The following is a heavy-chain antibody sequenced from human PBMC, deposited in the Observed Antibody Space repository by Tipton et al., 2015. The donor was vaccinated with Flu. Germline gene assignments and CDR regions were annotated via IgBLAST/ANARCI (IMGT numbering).Heavy chain of an antibody. CDR1: GGSISSGNYH. D-gene: IGHD2-15*01. CDR3: ARRASALVAGYYYGIDV. CDR2: VHTAGST. J-gene: IGHJ6*02. V-gene: IGHV4-61*09. Sequence: TLSLTYTVSGGSISSGNYHWNWIRQPAGTGLQWIGHVHTAGSTNYNPSLKSRVTISVDTSKNQLSLKLTSVTAADTAVYYCARRASALVAGYYYGIDVWGQGTTVTVS.